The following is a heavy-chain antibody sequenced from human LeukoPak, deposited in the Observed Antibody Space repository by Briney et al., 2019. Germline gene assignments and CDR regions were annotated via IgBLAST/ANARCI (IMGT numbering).Heavy chain of an antibody. J-gene: IGHJ3*02. CDR2: ISGTTHTI. V-gene: IGHV3-48*04. CDR3: ARDPLNGALDI. Sequence: GGSLRLSCAASGFPFSRYAMSWVRPAPRKGLEWVSSISGTTHTIYYADSVKGRFTISRDNANNAVSRQMNSLRPEDTAVYYCARDPLNGALDIWGQGTLVTVSS. CDR1: GFPFSRYA.